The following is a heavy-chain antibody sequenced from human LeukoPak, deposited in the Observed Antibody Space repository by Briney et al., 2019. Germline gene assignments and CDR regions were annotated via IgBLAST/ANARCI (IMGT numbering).Heavy chain of an antibody. J-gene: IGHJ4*02. D-gene: IGHD3-22*01. CDR1: GFTFSSHA. Sequence: GGSLRLSCAASGFTFSSHAMSWVRQAPGKGLEWVSAISGSGGSTYYADSVKGRFTISRDNSKNTLYLQMNSLRAEDTAVYYCAKEFYDSSGYYLNADYWGQGTLVTVSS. CDR3: AKEFYDSSGYYLNADY. V-gene: IGHV3-23*01. CDR2: ISGSGGST.